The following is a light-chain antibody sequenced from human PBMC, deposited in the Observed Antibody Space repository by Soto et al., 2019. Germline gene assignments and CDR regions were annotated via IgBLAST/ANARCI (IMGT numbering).Light chain of an antibody. V-gene: IGKV3-11*01. CDR2: DAS. Sequence: EIVLTQSPATLSLSPGERVTLSCRASQSVGNSLAWYQQKPGQAPRILMYDASSRATGIAARFSGSGYGTDFTLTISRLEPEDFAVYYYQHRSDWSSFGKGTRLEIK. CDR1: QSVGNS. J-gene: IGKJ5*01. CDR3: QHRSDWSS.